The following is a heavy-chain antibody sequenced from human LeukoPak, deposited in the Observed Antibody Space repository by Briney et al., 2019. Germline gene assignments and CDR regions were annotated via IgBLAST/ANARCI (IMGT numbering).Heavy chain of an antibody. J-gene: IGHJ4*02. CDR3: AKDSIVVVIDPTRGLDF. V-gene: IGHV3-23*01. CDR1: GFIFSSYA. D-gene: IGHD2-15*01. Sequence: GGSLRLSCAASGFIFSSYAMSWVRQAPGKGLEWVSTISDSGGSAFYADSVKGRFTISRDNSKNTLYLQMNTLRAEDTALYYCAKDSIVVVIDPTRGLDFWGPGTLVTVSS. CDR2: ISDSGGSA.